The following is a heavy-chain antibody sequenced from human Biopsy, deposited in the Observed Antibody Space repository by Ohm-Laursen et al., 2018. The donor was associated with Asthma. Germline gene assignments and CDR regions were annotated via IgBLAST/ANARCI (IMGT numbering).Heavy chain of an antibody. CDR2: IKKDGSEE. Sequence: SLRLSCAASGFTFSNYVMSWVRQAPGKGLEWVANIKKDGSEEYYVDSVKGRFTISRDNAKNSLFLHMNSLRAGDSAVYYCARGGYCTSPTCPWGRYATDVWGQGTTVTVSS. CDR3: ARGGYCTSPTCPWGRYATDV. V-gene: IGHV3-7*01. J-gene: IGHJ6*02. CDR1: GFTFSNYV. D-gene: IGHD2-8*01.